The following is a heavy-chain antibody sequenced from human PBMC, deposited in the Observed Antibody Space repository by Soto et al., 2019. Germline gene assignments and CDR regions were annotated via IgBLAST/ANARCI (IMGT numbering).Heavy chain of an antibody. Sequence: LRLSCAASRFSFTIYSMNWVRQAPGKGLEWVSCISSSSTYIYYADSLKGRFSISRDNAKNSLYLQLNSLRAEDTAIYYCATGYCSGGNCHFDNWGQGTLVTVSS. J-gene: IGHJ4*02. CDR3: ATGYCSGGNCHFDN. D-gene: IGHD2-15*01. V-gene: IGHV3-21*01. CDR2: ISSSSTYI. CDR1: RFSFTIYS.